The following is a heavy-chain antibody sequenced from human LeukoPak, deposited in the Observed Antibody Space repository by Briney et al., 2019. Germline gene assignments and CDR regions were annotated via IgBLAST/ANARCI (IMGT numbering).Heavy chain of an antibody. V-gene: IGHV4-39*07. J-gene: IGHJ4*02. CDR2: IYYSGST. CDR1: GGSINSTSNY. Sequence: SETLSLTCTVSGGSINSTSNYWGWIRQPPGKGLEWIGSIYYSGSTYYNPSLKSRVTISVDTSKNQYSLKLSSVTAADTAVYSCASEVLAARRGEFDYWGQGTLVTVSS. CDR3: ASEVLAARRGEFDY. D-gene: IGHD6-6*01.